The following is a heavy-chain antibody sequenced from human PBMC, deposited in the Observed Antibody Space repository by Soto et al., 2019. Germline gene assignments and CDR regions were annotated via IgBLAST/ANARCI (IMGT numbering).Heavy chain of an antibody. Sequence: SETQSLACTGTSGSIGSDYWSWIRQPPGKGLEWIGYIYYSGSTNYNPSLKSRVTISVDTSKNQFSLKLSSVTAADTAVYYCARSPWELLGPFDYWGQGTLVTVS. V-gene: IGHV4-59*01. J-gene: IGHJ4*02. CDR2: IYYSGST. CDR3: ARSPWELLGPFDY. CDR1: SGSIGSDY. D-gene: IGHD1-26*01.